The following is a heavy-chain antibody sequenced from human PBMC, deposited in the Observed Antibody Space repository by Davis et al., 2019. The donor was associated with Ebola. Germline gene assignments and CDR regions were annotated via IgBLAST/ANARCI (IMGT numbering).Heavy chain of an antibody. D-gene: IGHD2-21*02. CDR2: IYAVNGDT. V-gene: IGHV1-3*01. CDR3: ARDPSRLTEGHLDY. CDR1: GYTFSSFA. Sequence: ASVKVSCKASGYTFSSFAMHWVRQAPGQRLEWMGWIYAVNGDTKYSQKFQGRVTMTSDTSASTAYLELSSLRSEDTAVYYCARDPSRLTEGHLDYWGQGTLVTVSS. J-gene: IGHJ4*02.